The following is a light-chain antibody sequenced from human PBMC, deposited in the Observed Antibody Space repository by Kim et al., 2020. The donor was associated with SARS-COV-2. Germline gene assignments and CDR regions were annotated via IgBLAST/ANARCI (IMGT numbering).Light chain of an antibody. V-gene: IGKV3-20*01. CDR1: QNINSNS. Sequence: GDRATLPCRASQNINSNSLAWYQQKPGQPPRRLIYGASKRAPGIPDRFSGSGSGTDFTLTISRLEPEDFSVYYCQQYDNSPLAWTFGQGTKVDIK. CDR2: GAS. J-gene: IGKJ1*01. CDR3: QQYDNSPLAWT.